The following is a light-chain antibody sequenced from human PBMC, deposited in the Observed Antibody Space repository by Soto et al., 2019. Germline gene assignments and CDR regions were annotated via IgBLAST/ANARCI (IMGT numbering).Light chain of an antibody. CDR3: QSADSSGTYEV. CDR2: KDS. Sequence: SYELTQPPSVSVSPGQTARITCSGDALPKQYAYWYQQKPGQAPVLVIYKDSERPSGIPERFSGSSSGTTVTLTISGVQAEDEADYYCQSADSSGTYEVFGTGTSSPS. V-gene: IGLV3-25*02. CDR1: ALPKQY. J-gene: IGLJ1*01.